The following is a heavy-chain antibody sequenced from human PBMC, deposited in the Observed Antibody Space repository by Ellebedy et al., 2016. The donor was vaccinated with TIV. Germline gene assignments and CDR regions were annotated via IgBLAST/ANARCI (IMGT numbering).Heavy chain of an antibody. CDR1: GGSISSGDYY. CDR2: IYYSGST. V-gene: IGHV4-30-4*01. CDR3: ARVISSSWYTGRVFDY. D-gene: IGHD6-13*01. J-gene: IGHJ4*02. Sequence: MPSETLSLTCTVSGGSISSGDYYWSWIRQPPGKGLEWIGYIYYSGSTYYNPSLKSRVTISVDTSKNQFSLKLSSVTAADTAVYYCARVISSSWYTGRVFDYWGQGTLVTVSS.